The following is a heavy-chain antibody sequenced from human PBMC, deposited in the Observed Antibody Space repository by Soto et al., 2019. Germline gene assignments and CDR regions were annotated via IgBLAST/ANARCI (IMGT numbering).Heavy chain of an antibody. J-gene: IGHJ4*02. CDR2: IYYSGST. Sequence: FLTCPVSGGSIRSSSYYWGWIRQPPGKGLEWIGSIYYSGSTYYNPSLKSRVTISVDTSKNQFSLKLSSVTAADTAVYYCASHVLVHYFDYWGQGTLVTVSS. CDR1: GGSIRSSSYY. CDR3: ASHVLVHYFDY. V-gene: IGHV4-39*01. D-gene: IGHD2-8*01.